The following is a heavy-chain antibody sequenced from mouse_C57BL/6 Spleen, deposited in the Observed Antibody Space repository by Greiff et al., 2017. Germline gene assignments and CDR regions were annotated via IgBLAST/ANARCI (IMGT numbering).Heavy chain of an antibody. CDR2: INPNNGGN. CDR1: GYTFTDYY. J-gene: IGHJ2*01. V-gene: IGHV1-26*01. Sequence: EVQLQQSGPELVKPGASVKISCKASGYTFTDYYMNWVQPRPGKSLAWIGDINPNNGGNSYHQKFKGKATLTVDKSSSTAYIELRSLTAKDSAVYYCARDSEDYWGQGTTLTVAS. D-gene: IGHD2-12*01. CDR3: ARDSEDY.